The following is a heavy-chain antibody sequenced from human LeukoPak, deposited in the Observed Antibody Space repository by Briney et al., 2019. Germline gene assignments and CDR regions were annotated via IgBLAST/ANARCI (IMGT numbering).Heavy chain of an antibody. J-gene: IGHJ4*02. V-gene: IGHV1-18*01. CDR1: GYTFTSYG. CDR2: ISAYNGNT. Sequence: GASVKVSCKASGYTFTSYGISWVRQAPGQGLEWMGWISAYNGNTNYAQKLQGRVAITTDTSTSTAYMELRSLRSDDTAVYYCARYFGGGRATNGFDYWGQGTLVTVSS. CDR3: ARYFGGGRATNGFDY. D-gene: IGHD2-8*01.